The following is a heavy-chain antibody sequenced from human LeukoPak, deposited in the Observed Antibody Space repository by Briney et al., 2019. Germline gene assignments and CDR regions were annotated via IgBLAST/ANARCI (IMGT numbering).Heavy chain of an antibody. J-gene: IGHJ4*02. CDR1: GFTFISFW. CDR3: ARGGSGSPNDY. CDR2: IKQDGSEK. Sequence: GGPLRLSCAASGFTFISFWMSWVRQAPGKGREGVANIKQDGSEKYYVDSVKGRFTISRDNAKNSLYLQMNSLRAEDTAVYYCARGGSGSPNDYWGQGTLVTVSS. D-gene: IGHD1-26*01. V-gene: IGHV3-7*01.